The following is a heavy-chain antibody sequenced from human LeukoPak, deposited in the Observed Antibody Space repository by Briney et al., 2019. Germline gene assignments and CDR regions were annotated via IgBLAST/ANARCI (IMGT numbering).Heavy chain of an antibody. CDR2: ISFSGIT. J-gene: IGHJ4*02. CDR1: GGSISPYY. CDR3: VGHAGGTTYDY. Sequence: ASETLSLTCTVSGGSISPYYWSWIRQPPGKGLEWLGHISFSGITHYNASLKSRVTMSVDTSRNHFSLIVSSVTAADTALYYCVGHAGGTTYDYWGQGTLVTVSS. D-gene: IGHD3-16*01. V-gene: IGHV4-59*08.